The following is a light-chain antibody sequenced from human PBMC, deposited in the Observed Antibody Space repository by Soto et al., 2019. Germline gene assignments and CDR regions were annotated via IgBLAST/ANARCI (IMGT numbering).Light chain of an antibody. J-gene: IGKJ1*01. CDR2: GAS. Sequence: EIVMTQSPATLSVSPGERATLSCKASQSVSGNLAWYQQKPGQAPRLLIYGASTGATGIPARFSGSGSGTEFTLTISSLQSEDFAVYYCQQYNNWPPTFGQGTKVEIK. CDR3: QQYNNWPPT. CDR1: QSVSGN. V-gene: IGKV3-15*01.